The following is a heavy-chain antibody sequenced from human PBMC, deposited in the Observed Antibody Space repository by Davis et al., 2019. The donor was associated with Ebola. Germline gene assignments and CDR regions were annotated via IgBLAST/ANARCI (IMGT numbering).Heavy chain of an antibody. CDR3: AREVRAVVPAAKGFSGWFDP. Sequence: ASVKVSCKASGYTFTSYGISWVRQAPGQGLEWMGWINAGNGNTKYSQKFQGRVTITRDTSASTAYMELSSLRSEDTAVYYCAREVRAVVPAAKGFSGWFDPWGQGTLVTVSS. V-gene: IGHV1-3*01. D-gene: IGHD2-2*01. CDR2: INAGNGNT. CDR1: GYTFTSYG. J-gene: IGHJ5*02.